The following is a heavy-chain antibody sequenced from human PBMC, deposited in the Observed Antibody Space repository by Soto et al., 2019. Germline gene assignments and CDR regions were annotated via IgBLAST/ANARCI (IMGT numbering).Heavy chain of an antibody. CDR1: GYTFTDYF. Sequence: AAVKVSCMASGYTFTDYFVHRLRQPPGQGLEWMGYINPKRGYTKFAPKFQGRVTLTRDTTITTAYMDTRRLTSDDTAVYYCASWSGASGSYTAFNSWGPGTLVTVSS. D-gene: IGHD3-10*01. CDR3: ASWSGASGSYTAFNS. V-gene: IGHV1-2*02. J-gene: IGHJ4*02. CDR2: INPKRGYT.